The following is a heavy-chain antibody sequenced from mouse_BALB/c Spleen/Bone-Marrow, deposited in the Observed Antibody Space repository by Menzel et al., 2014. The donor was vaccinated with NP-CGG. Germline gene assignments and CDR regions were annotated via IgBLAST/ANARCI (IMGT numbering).Heavy chain of an antibody. CDR3: TRLPH. Sequence: QVQLQQSGAELVKPGASVKLSCKASGYTFTSYYMYWVKQRPGQGLEWIGEINPSNGGTNFNEKFKSRATLTVDKSSSTAYMQLSSLTSVDSAVYYCTRLPHWGQGTSVTVSS. D-gene: IGHD5-1*01. CDR2: INPSNGGT. V-gene: IGHV1S81*02. J-gene: IGHJ4*01. CDR1: GYTFTSYY.